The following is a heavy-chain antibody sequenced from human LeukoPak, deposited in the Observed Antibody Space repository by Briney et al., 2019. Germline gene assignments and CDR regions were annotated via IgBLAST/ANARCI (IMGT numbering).Heavy chain of an antibody. V-gene: IGHV4-59*01. Sequence: PSETLSLTCTVSGGSISSYYWSWIRQPPGKGLEWIGYIYYSRSTNYNPSLKSRVTISVDTSKNQFSLKLSSVAAADTAVYYCARGYELSLYYFDYWGQGTLVTVSS. D-gene: IGHD1-1*01. J-gene: IGHJ4*02. CDR3: ARGYELSLYYFDY. CDR1: GGSISSYY. CDR2: IYYSRST.